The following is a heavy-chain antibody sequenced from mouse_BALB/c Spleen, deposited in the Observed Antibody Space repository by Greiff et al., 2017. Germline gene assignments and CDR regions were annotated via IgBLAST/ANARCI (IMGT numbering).Heavy chain of an antibody. V-gene: IGHV14-3*02. Sequence: EVQLQESGAELVKPGASVKLSCTASGFNIKDTYMHWVKQRPEQGLEWIGRIDPANGNTKYDPKFQGKATITADTSSNTAYLQLSSLTSEDTAVYYCASYYGNLFDYWGQGTTLTVSS. CDR3: ASYYGNLFDY. J-gene: IGHJ2*01. CDR1: GFNIKDTY. CDR2: IDPANGNT. D-gene: IGHD2-1*01.